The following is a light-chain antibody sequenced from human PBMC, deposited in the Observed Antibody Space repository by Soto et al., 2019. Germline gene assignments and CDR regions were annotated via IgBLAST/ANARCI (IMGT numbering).Light chain of an antibody. J-gene: IGKJ1*01. CDR3: HQYGTSVWA. V-gene: IGKV3-20*01. CDR1: QSVNSNY. Sequence: EIVLTQSPGTLSLSPGERATLSCRASQSVNSNYLAWSQQKPGQAPRLLIYGASSRATGIPDRFSGSGPGTDFTLTISRLEPDDFAVYYCHQYGTSVWAFGQGTKVEV. CDR2: GAS.